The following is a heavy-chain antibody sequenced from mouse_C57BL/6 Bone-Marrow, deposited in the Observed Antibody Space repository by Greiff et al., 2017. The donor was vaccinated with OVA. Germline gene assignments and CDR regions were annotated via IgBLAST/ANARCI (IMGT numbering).Heavy chain of an antibody. CDR2: IYPRSGNT. V-gene: IGHV1-81*01. D-gene: IGHD1-1*01. CDR1: GYTFTSYG. J-gene: IGHJ3*01. Sequence: VKLQQSGAELARPGASVKLSCKASGYTFTSYGISWVKQRTGQGLEWIGEIYPRSGNTYYNEKFKGKATLTADKSSSTAYMELRSLTSEDSAVYFCARGSVEGFAYWGQGTLVTVSA. CDR3: ARGSVEGFAY.